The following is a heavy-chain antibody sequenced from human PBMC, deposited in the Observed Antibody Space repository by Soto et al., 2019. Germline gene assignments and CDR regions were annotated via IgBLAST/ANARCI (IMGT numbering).Heavy chain of an antibody. CDR2: ISYGGRT. Sequence: QVQLQESGPGLVKPSQTLSLTCTVSGGSINSGGYCWSWIRQHPGKGLDWIGCISYGGRTYYNPSLKRRVTISVETSKNQFSLKLTSVTAADTDVYYCSRGILVWGQGALITVSS. CDR1: GGSINSGGYC. D-gene: IGHD5-18*01. CDR3: SRGILV. V-gene: IGHV4-31*03. J-gene: IGHJ4*02.